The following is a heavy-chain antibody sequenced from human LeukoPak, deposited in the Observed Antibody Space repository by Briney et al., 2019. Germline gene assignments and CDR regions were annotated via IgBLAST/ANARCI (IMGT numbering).Heavy chain of an antibody. D-gene: IGHD1-26*01. Sequence: GGSLRLSCAASGFTVSSNYMSWVRQAPGKGLEWVSVIYSGGSTYYADSVKGRFTISKDNSKNTLYLQMNSLRAEDTAVYYCARGLGGSYGAFDIWGQGTMVTVSS. J-gene: IGHJ3*02. CDR1: GFTVSSNY. CDR2: IYSGGST. CDR3: ARGLGGSYGAFDI. V-gene: IGHV3-53*01.